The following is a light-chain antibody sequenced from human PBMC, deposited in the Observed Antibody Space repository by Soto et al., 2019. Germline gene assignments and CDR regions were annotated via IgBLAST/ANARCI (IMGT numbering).Light chain of an antibody. V-gene: IGKV1-27*01. J-gene: IGKJ4*01. CDR3: QKYNSAPRALT. Sequence: DIQMTQSPSSLSASVGDRVTITCRASQGISNYLAWYRQKPGKVPKLLIYAASTLQSGVPSRFSGSGSGTDFTLTISSLQPEDVATYYCQKYNSAPRALTFGGGTKVEIK. CDR2: AAS. CDR1: QGISNY.